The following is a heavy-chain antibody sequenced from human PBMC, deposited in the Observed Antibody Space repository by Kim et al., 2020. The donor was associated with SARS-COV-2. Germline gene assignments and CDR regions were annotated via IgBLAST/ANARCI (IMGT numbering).Heavy chain of an antibody. Sequence: SETLSLTCAVYGGSFSGYYWSWIRQPPGKGLEWIGEINHSGSTNYNPSLKSRVTISVDTSKNQFSLKLSSVTAADTAVYYCARPEPQYCYGYEDWFDPWGQGTLVTVSS. V-gene: IGHV4-34*01. CDR1: GGSFSGYY. D-gene: IGHD5-18*01. CDR3: ARPEPQYCYGYEDWFDP. CDR2: INHSGST. J-gene: IGHJ5*01.